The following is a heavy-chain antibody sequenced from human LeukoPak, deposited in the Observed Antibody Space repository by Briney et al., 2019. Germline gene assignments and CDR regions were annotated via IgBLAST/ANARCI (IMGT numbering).Heavy chain of an antibody. D-gene: IGHD3-22*01. CDR2: IIPIFGTA. V-gene: IGHV1-69*13. CDR3: ASSRHYYDSSGYYPIDY. J-gene: IGHJ4*02. Sequence: LVKVSCKASGGTFSSYAISWVRQAPGQGLEWMGGIIPIFGTANYAQKFQGRVTITADESTSTAYMELSSLRSEDTAVYYCASSRHYYDSSGYYPIDYWGQGTLVTVSS. CDR1: GGTFSSYA.